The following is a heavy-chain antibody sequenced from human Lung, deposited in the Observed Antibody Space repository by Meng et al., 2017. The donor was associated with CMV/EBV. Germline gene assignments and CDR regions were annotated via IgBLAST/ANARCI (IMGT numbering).Heavy chain of an antibody. CDR3: ARGGPVAGKNWFDR. Sequence: GGSXRLXXVASGLTFSSHPMTWVRQAPGKGLEWVSSISGSGGSTYSADSVQGRFTISRDNSKNTLYLQMSALRDEDTALDYCARGGPVAGKNWFDRWGQGTLVXVSS. V-gene: IGHV3-23*01. J-gene: IGHJ5*02. D-gene: IGHD6-19*01. CDR2: ISGSGGST. CDR1: GLTFSSHP.